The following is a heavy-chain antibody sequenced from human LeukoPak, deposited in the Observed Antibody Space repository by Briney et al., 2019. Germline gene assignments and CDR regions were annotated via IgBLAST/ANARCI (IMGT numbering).Heavy chain of an antibody. CDR1: GGSISSSSYY. CDR2: IYYSGST. CDR3: ARRRLVARRSDAFDI. J-gene: IGHJ3*02. Sequence: SETLSLTCTVSGGSISSSSYYWGWIRQPPGKGLEWIGSIYYSGSTYYNPSLKSRVTISVDTSKNQFSLKLSSVTAADTAVYYCARRRLVARRSDAFDIWGQGTKVTVSS. V-gene: IGHV4-39*01. D-gene: IGHD2-15*01.